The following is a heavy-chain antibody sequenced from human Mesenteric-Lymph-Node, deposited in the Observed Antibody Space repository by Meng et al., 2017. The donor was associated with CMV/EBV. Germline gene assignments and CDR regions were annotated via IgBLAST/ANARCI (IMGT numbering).Heavy chain of an antibody. CDR2: IYYSGST. CDR3: ARQINNCFDP. V-gene: IGHV4-59*01. J-gene: IGHJ5*02. CDR1: GDSLSSYY. Sequence: SETLSLTCTVSGDSLSSYYWSWIRQPPGKGLEWIGYIYYSGSTNYNPSLKSRVTISVDTSKNQFSLKLSSVTAADTAVYYCARQINNCFDPWGQGTLVTVSS.